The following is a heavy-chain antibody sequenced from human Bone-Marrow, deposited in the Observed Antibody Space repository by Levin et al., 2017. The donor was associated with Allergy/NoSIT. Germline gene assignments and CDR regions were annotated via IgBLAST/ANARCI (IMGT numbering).Heavy chain of an antibody. CDR3: VRGFDVVGATRGAFDI. CDR2: ISPDGSTK. CDR1: GFTFSGYA. Sequence: GGSLRLSCVGSGFTFSGYALDWVRQAPGEGLEWLSVISPDGSTKYYADSVEGRITISRDNSKNTVYLRMNSLRAEDTAVYYCVRGFDVVGATRGAFDIWGQGTMVTVSS. V-gene: IGHV3-30-3*01. J-gene: IGHJ3*02. D-gene: IGHD1-26*01.